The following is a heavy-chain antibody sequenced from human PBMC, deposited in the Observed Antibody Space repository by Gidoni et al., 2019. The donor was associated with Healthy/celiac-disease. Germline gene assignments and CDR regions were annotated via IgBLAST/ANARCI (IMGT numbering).Heavy chain of an antibody. V-gene: IGHV3-11*06. Sequence: QFQLVESGGGLVKPGGSLRLSCAASGFTFSDYYMSWIRQAPGKGLEWVSYISSISSYTNYADSVKGRFTISRDNAKNSLYLQMNSLRAEDTAVYYCARRGKLGISHDAFDIWGQGTMVTVSS. CDR1: GFTFSDYY. D-gene: IGHD7-27*01. J-gene: IGHJ3*02. CDR2: ISSISSYT. CDR3: ARRGKLGISHDAFDI.